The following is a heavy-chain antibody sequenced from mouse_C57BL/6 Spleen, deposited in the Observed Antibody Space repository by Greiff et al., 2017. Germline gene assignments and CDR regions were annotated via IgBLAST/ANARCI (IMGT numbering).Heavy chain of an antibody. CDR1: GYTFTDYY. CDR3: ARGIITTVVLDY. V-gene: IGHV1-26*01. D-gene: IGHD1-1*01. CDR2: INPNNGGT. J-gene: IGHJ2*01. Sequence: EVQLQESGPELVKPGASVKISCKASGYTFTDYYMNWVKQSHGKSLEWIGDINPNNGGTSYNQKFKGKATLTVDKSSSTAYMELRSLTSEDSAVYYCARGIITTVVLDYWGQGTTLTVSS.